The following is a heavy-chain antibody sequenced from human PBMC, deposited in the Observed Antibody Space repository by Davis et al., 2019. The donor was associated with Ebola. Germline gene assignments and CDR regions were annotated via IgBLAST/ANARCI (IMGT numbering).Heavy chain of an antibody. J-gene: IGHJ4*02. V-gene: IGHV3-21*01. CDR3: ARDPASPRPDMFDY. D-gene: IGHD2-15*01. Sequence: GESLKISCVASGFTFRSYTMNWVRQAPGKGLEWVSSLSSSTYIYYADSVKGRFTVSRDNAKNSLYLQMNSLRADDTAVYYCARDPASPRPDMFDYWGQGAMVTVSS. CDR2: LSSSTYI. CDR1: GFTFRSYT.